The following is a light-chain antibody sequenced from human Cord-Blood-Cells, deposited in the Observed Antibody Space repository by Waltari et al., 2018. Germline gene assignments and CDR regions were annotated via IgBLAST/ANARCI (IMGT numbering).Light chain of an antibody. J-gene: IGLJ2*01. Sequence: QSALTQPASVSGSPGQSITIPCTGTSSDVGGYNYVSWYQPHPGKAPKSMIYDVSNRPSGVSNRFSGSKSGNTASLTISGLQAEDEADYYCSSYTSSSTLVFGGGTKLTVL. V-gene: IGLV2-14*01. CDR1: SSDVGGYNY. CDR2: DVS. CDR3: SSYTSSSTLV.